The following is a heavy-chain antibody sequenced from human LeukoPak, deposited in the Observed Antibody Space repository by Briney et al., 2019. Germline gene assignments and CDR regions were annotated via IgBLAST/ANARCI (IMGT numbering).Heavy chain of an antibody. D-gene: IGHD6-13*01. J-gene: IGHJ4*02. V-gene: IGHV3-30*04. CDR2: ISYDGSNK. CDR1: GFTFSSYA. Sequence: GGSLRLSCAASGFTFSSYAMHWVRQAPGKGLEWVAVISYDGSNKYYADSVKGRFTISRDNSKNTLYLQMNSLRAEDTAVYYCARGPTGAAAGKTFDYWGQGTLVSVSS. CDR3: ARGPTGAAAGKTFDY.